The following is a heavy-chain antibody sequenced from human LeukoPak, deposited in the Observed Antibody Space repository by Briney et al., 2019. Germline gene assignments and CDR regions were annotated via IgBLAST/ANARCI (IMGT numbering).Heavy chain of an antibody. J-gene: IGHJ4*02. Sequence: HPGGSLRLSCAASGFTFSSYAMSWVRQAPGKGLEWVSAISGSGGSTYYADSVKGRFTISRDIAKNALYLQMNSLRVEDTAVYYCARGPFSGYHYYFDYWGQGTLVTVSS. CDR3: ARGPFSGYHYYFDY. V-gene: IGHV3-23*01. D-gene: IGHD3-22*01. CDR1: GFTFSSYA. CDR2: ISGSGGST.